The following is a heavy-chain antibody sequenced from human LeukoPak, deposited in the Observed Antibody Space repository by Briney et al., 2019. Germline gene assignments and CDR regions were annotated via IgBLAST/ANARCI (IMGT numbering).Heavy chain of an antibody. J-gene: IGHJ4*02. CDR3: ATDVTTATPKGFDY. Sequence: ASVKVSCKVSGYTLTELSMHWVRQAPGKGLEWMGGFDPEDGETIYAQKFQGRVIMTEDTSTDTAYMELSSLRSEDTAVYYCATDVTTATPKGFDYWGQGTLVTVSS. CDR2: FDPEDGET. D-gene: IGHD2-21*02. V-gene: IGHV1-24*01. CDR1: GYTLTELS.